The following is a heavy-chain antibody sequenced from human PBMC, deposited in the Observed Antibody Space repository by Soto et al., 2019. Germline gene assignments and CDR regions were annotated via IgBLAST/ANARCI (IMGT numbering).Heavy chain of an antibody. J-gene: IGHJ6*02. V-gene: IGHV3-48*03. D-gene: IGHD3-10*02. CDR2: ISSSGSTI. CDR3: VRERLFGDSDYGMDV. Sequence: EVQLVESGGGLVQPGGSLRLSCAASGFTFSSYEMNWVRQAPGKGLEWVSYISSSGSTIYYADSVKGRFTISRDNAKNSLYLQMNSLRAEDTAVYYCVRERLFGDSDYGMDVWGQGTTVTVSS. CDR1: GFTFSSYE.